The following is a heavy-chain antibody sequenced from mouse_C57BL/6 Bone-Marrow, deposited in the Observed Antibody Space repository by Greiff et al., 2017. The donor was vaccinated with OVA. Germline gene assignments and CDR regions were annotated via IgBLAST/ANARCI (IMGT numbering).Heavy chain of an antibody. V-gene: IGHV14-4*01. CDR3: TSYDYERGTWFAY. D-gene: IGHD2-4*01. CDR2: IDPENGDT. J-gene: IGHJ3*01. Sequence: EVQLVESGAELVRPGASVKLSCTASGFNIKDDYMHWVKQRPEQGLEWIGWIDPENGDTEYASKFQGKATITADTSSNTDYLQLSSLTSEDTAVYYCTSYDYERGTWFAYWGQGTLVTVSA. CDR1: GFNIKDDY.